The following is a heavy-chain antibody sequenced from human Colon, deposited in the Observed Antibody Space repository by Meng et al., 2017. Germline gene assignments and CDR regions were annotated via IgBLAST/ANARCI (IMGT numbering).Heavy chain of an antibody. V-gene: IGHV4-61*01. CDR3: ARDSGYDKNWFDP. CDR1: GGSISSNSYY. D-gene: IGHD5-12*01. J-gene: IGHJ5*02. CDR2: IYYSGST. Sequence: GELQESGPGLVRPPETLSLICAVSGGSISSNSYYWSWIRQPPGKGLEWIGFIYYSGSTNYNPSLKSRVTISVDTSKNQFSLKVSSVTAADTAVYYCARDSGYDKNWFDPWGQGTLVTVAS.